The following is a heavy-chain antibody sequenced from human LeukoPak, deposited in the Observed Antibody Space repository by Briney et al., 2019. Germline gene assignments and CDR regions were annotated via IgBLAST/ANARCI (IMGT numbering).Heavy chain of an antibody. J-gene: IGHJ4*02. CDR2: INPNSGGT. V-gene: IGHV1-2*02. CDR3: AKDITPGENVYDC. CDR1: GYTFTGYY. Sequence: ASVKVSCKASGYTFTGYYLHWLRQAPGQGPEWMGWINPNSGGTNYAQKFQGRVTVTRDTSITTAYMELSGLRPDDTAVYYCAKDITPGENVYDCWGQGTLVTVSS. D-gene: IGHD3-10*01.